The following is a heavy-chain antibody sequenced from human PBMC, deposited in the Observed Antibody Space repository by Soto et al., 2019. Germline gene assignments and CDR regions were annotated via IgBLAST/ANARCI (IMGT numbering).Heavy chain of an antibody. CDR1: GYSFTSYW. Sequence: GESLKISCKGSGYSFTSYWISWVRQMPGKGLEWMGRIDPSDSYTNYSPSFQGQVTISADKSISTAYLQWSSLKASDTAMYYCARPANIAVAGLGWDFAIWGQGTMVTVAS. D-gene: IGHD6-19*01. CDR3: ARPANIAVAGLGWDFAI. CDR2: IDPSDSYT. V-gene: IGHV5-10-1*04. J-gene: IGHJ3*02.